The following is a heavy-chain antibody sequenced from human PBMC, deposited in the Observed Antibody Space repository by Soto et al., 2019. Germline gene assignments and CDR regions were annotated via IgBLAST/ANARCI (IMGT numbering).Heavy chain of an antibody. CDR2: IYTGGNT. D-gene: IGHD3-3*01. CDR3: ARDKGYYDFWSGFDTRNYYYYYGMDV. CDR1: GFTVTSYY. Sequence: PGGSLRLSCAASGFTVTSYYMSWVRQAPGKGLVWVSLIYTGGNTNYADSVKGRFTISRDNAKNSLYLQMNSLRAEDRDVYYCARDKGYYDFWSGFDTRNYYYYYGMDVWGQGTTVTVSS. J-gene: IGHJ6*02. V-gene: IGHV3-53*01.